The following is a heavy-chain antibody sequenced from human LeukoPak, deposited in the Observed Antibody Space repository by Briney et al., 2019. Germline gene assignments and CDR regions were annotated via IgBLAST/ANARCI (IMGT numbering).Heavy chain of an antibody. V-gene: IGHV3-30*02. CDR3: ARGYCSSTSCFPDY. J-gene: IGHJ4*02. CDR1: GLTFSSYG. D-gene: IGHD2-2*01. CDR2: IRYDGSNK. Sequence: QPGGSLRLSCAASGLTFSSYGMHWVRQAPGKGLVWEAFIRYDGSNKYYADSVKGRFTISRDNAKNSLYLQMNSLRAEDTALYHCARGYCSSTSCFPDYWGQGTLVTVSS.